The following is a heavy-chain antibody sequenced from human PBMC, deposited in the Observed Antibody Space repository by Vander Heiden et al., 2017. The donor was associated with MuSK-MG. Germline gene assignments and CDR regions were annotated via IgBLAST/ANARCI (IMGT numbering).Heavy chain of an antibody. CDR2: INPNSGDT. CDR1: GYTFTGYY. Sequence: QVQLVQSGAEVKKPGASVKVSCKASGYTFTGYYMHWVRQAPGQGLEWMGWINPNSGDTNYAQKFQGRVTMTRDTSISTAYMDLSRLRSDDTAVYYCASDILTGYYSFDYWGQGTLVTVSS. CDR3: ASDILTGYYSFDY. J-gene: IGHJ4*02. D-gene: IGHD3-9*01. V-gene: IGHV1-2*02.